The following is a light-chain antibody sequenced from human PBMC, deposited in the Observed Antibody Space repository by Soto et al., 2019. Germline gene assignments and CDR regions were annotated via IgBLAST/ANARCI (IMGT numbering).Light chain of an antibody. V-gene: IGKV3-15*01. Sequence: IVMTQSPATLSVSPGERATLSCRACQSVGSNVAWYQQKPGQAPRLLIYGASTRAAGIPARFSGSGSGTEFTLTISNLQSEDFAVYYCQQYNNWWTFGQGTKVEIK. CDR2: GAS. CDR1: QSVGSN. CDR3: QQYNNWWT. J-gene: IGKJ1*01.